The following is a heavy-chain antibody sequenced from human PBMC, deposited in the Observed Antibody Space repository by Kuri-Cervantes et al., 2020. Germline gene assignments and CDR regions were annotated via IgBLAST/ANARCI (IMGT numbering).Heavy chain of an antibody. CDR2: IYHSGST. D-gene: IGHD2-15*01. Sequence: SETLSLTCAVSGGSISSSNWWSWVRQPPGKGLEWIGEIYHSGSTNYNPSLKSRVTISVDKSKNQFSLKLSSVTAADTAVYYCARMRGIVVVVAATLIFDIWGQGTMVTVSS. CDR1: GGSISSSNW. J-gene: IGHJ3*02. CDR3: ARMRGIVVVVAATLIFDI. V-gene: IGHV4-4*02.